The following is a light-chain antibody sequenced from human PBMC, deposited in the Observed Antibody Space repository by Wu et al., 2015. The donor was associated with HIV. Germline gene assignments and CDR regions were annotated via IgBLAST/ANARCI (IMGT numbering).Light chain of an antibody. CDR2: GAS. J-gene: IGKJ2*01. CDR3: QQYGGSPPHT. CDR1: QSVSSD. Sequence: EVVMTQSPATLSASPGERATLSCRASQSVSSDLAWYQQKPGQAPRLLIYGASTRASGIPARFSGSGSGTDFTLTIRRLEPEDFAVYYCQQYGGSPPHTFGQGTKLEIK. V-gene: IGKV3-15*01.